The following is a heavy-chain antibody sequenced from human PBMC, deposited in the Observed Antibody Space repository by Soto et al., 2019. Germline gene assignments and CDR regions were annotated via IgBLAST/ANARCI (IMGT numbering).Heavy chain of an antibody. V-gene: IGHV3-21*01. CDR2: ISSSSSYI. J-gene: IGHJ4*02. CDR1: GFAFSSYS. CDR3: ARVLWPVRDY. D-gene: IGHD6-6*01. Sequence: GGSLRLSCAASGFAFSSYSMNWVRQAPGKGLEWVSSISSSSSYIYYADSVKGRFTISRDNAKNSLYLQMNSLRAEDTAVYYCARVLWPVRDYWGQGTLVTVSS.